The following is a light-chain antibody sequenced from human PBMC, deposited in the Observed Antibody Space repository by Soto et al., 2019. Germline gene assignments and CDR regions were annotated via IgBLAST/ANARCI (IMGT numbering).Light chain of an antibody. CDR2: DAS. CDR3: QQYDNLPPLWV. Sequence: DIQMTQSPSSLSASVGDRVTITCQASQDIRNYLNWYQQKPGKAPKLLIYDASNLETGVPSRFSGSGSGTDFTFTISSLQPEDIATYYCQQYDNLPPLWVFGPGTKVDIK. CDR1: QDIRNY. V-gene: IGKV1-33*01. J-gene: IGKJ3*01.